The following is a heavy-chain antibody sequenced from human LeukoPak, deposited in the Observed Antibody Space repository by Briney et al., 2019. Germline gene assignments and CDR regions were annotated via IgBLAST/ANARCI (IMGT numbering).Heavy chain of an antibody. Sequence: PGGSLRLSCAASGFTVSSNYMSWVRQAPGKGLEWVSVIYSGGSTYYADSVKGRFTISRDSAKNSLYLQMNSLRAEDTAVYYCARDLQQLVRYNWFDPWGQGTLVTVSS. J-gene: IGHJ5*02. CDR2: IYSGGST. D-gene: IGHD6-13*01. CDR3: ARDLQQLVRYNWFDP. V-gene: IGHV3-66*01. CDR1: GFTVSSNY.